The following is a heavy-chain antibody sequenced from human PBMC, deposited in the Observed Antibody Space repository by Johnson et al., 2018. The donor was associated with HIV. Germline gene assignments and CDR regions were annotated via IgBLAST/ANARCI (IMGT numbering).Heavy chain of an antibody. CDR1: GFTFSSYA. Sequence: QVQLVESGGGVVQPGRSLRLSCAASGFTFSSYAMHWVRQAPGKGLEWVAVISYDGSNKYYADSVKGRFTISRDNSKNTLYLQMNSLRAEDTAVYYCAKGGSSWSDDAFDIWGQGTMVTVSS. D-gene: IGHD6-13*01. CDR3: AKGGSSWSDDAFDI. V-gene: IGHV3-30*04. CDR2: ISYDGSNK. J-gene: IGHJ3*02.